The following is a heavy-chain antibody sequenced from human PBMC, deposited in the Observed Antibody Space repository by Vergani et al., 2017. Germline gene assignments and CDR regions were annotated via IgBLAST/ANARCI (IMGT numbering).Heavy chain of an antibody. CDR2: ISGSGGNT. V-gene: IGHV3-23*01. J-gene: IGHJ6*02. Sequence: EVQLLESGGNLIQPGGSLRLSCGASGFTFSSYAMTWVRLAPGKGLQWDSAISGSGGNTFYTDSVKGRFTISRDNSKDTLYLQMNSLRVEDTAIYYCAKARDPNCKGGNCYSYYYGLDLWGQGTTVTVS. D-gene: IGHD2-21*01. CDR1: GFTFSSYA. CDR3: AKARDPNCKGGNCYSYYYGLDL.